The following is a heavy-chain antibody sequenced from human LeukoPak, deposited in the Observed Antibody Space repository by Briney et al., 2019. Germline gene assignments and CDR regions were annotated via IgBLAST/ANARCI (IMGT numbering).Heavy chain of an antibody. Sequence: GGSLRLSCAASGFTFSSYAMSWVRQAPGKGLEWVANIKQDGSEKYYVDSVKGRFTISRDNAKNSLYLQMNSLRAEDTAVYYCARDYVWGSYRSPGVFDYWGQGTLVTVSS. CDR1: GFTFSSYA. J-gene: IGHJ4*02. V-gene: IGHV3-7*01. CDR2: IKQDGSEK. D-gene: IGHD3-16*02. CDR3: ARDYVWGSYRSPGVFDY.